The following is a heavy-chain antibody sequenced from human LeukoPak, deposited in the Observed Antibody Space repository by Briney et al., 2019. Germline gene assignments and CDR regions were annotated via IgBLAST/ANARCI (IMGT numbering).Heavy chain of an antibody. Sequence: GGSLGLSCAASGFTVSSNYMSWVRQAPGKGLEWVSVIYSGGSTYYADSVKGRFTISRDNSKNTLYLQMNSLRAEDTAVYYCARAGIIAVAGTFDYWGQGTLVTVSS. V-gene: IGHV3-66*01. CDR1: GFTVSSNY. J-gene: IGHJ4*02. D-gene: IGHD6-19*01. CDR3: ARAGIIAVAGTFDY. CDR2: IYSGGST.